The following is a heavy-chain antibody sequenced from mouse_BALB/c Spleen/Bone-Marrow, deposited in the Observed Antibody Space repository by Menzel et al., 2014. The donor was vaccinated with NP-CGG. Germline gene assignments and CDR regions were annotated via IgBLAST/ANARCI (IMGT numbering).Heavy chain of an antibody. V-gene: IGHV2-9*02. J-gene: IGHJ4*01. CDR2: IWAGGST. CDR3: ARDYGSSYYAMDY. CDR1: GFSLTSYG. Sequence: VHLVESGPGLVAPSQSLSITCTVSGFSLTSYGVHWVRQPPGKGLEWLGVIWAGGSTNYNSALTSRLSISKDNSKSQVFLKMNSLQADDTAMYYCARDYGSSYYAMDYWGQGTSVTVSS. D-gene: IGHD1-1*01.